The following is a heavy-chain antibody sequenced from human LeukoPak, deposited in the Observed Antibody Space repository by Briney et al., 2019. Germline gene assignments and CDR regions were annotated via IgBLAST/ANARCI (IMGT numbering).Heavy chain of an antibody. D-gene: IGHD3-3*01. CDR2: ISYSSSYI. CDR1: GFTFSSYS. CDR3: ARDFDTAPYYDFWSGRNPFFDY. V-gene: IGHV3-21*01. J-gene: IGHJ4*02. Sequence: GGSLRLSCAASGFTFSSYSMNWVRQAPGKGLEWVSSISYSSSYIYYVDSVKGRFTISRDNAKNSLYLQMNSLRAEDTAVYYCARDFDTAPYYDFWSGRNPFFDYWGQGTLVTVSS.